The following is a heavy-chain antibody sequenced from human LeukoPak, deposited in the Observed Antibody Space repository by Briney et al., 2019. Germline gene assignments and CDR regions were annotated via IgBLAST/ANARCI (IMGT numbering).Heavy chain of an antibody. CDR3: ARIIEMATIFAPFDP. D-gene: IGHD5-24*01. J-gene: IGHJ5*02. CDR2: IYYSGST. CDR1: GASVSSGSYY. Sequence: SETLSLTCTVSGASVSSGSYYWSWVRPPPGKGLEWIVYIYYSGSTYYNPSLKSRVTKSVDTSKNQFSLKLSSVTAADTAVYYCARIIEMATIFAPFDPWGQGTLVTVSS. V-gene: IGHV4-61*01.